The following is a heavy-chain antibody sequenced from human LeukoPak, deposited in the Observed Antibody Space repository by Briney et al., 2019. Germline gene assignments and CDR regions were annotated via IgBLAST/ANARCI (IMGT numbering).Heavy chain of an antibody. Sequence: PSETLSHTCTVSGGSISSRYYYGGWLRQPPGKGLEWIGSVYYSGSTYYNPSLKSRVIISVDTSKNQFSLKLSSVTAADTAVYYCARVVLSYYDFWSGFGWFDPWGLGTQVTVSS. CDR2: VYYSGST. CDR1: GGSISSRYYY. CDR3: ARVVLSYYDFWSGFGWFDP. D-gene: IGHD3-3*01. V-gene: IGHV4-39*07. J-gene: IGHJ5*02.